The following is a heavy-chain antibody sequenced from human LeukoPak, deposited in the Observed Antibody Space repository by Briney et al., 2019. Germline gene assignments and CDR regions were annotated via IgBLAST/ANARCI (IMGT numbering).Heavy chain of an antibody. Sequence: PSDTLSLTCTVSGGSISDYYWNWIRQPPGKGLEWIRNIHYSGSTNYNPSLKSRVTISVDTSKNQFSLKLSSVTAADTAVYFCARYDFWTGSSSVGAMDVWGQGTTVTVSS. CDR1: GGSISDYY. CDR3: ARYDFWTGSSSVGAMDV. CDR2: IHYSGST. D-gene: IGHD3-3*01. V-gene: IGHV4-59*07. J-gene: IGHJ6*02.